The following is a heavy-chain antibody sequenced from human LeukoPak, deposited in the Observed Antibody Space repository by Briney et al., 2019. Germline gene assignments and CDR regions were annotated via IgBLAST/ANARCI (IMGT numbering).Heavy chain of an antibody. Sequence: SETLSLTCTVPGGSISSGSYYWSRIRQPAGKGLEWIGRIYTSGSTNYNPSLKSRVTISVDTSKNQFSLKPSSVTAADSAVYYCARDTDYFDYWGQGTLVTVSS. V-gene: IGHV4-61*02. J-gene: IGHJ4*02. CDR2: IYTSGST. CDR1: GGSISSGSYY. CDR3: ARDTDYFDY.